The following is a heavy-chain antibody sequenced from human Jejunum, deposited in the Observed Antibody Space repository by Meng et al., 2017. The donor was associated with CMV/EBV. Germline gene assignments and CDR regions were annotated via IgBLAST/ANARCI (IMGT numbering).Heavy chain of an antibody. Sequence: SCTASEFSVIRNNMTWVRQAPGKGLEWVSAIYRGESTYYADSVKGRFTISRDNSKNTLYLQMNSLRAEDTAVYYCAKKYSGSFDYWGQGTLVTVSS. CDR3: AKKYSGSFDY. J-gene: IGHJ4*02. D-gene: IGHD1-26*01. CDR1: EFSVIRNN. CDR2: IYRGEST. V-gene: IGHV3-53*01.